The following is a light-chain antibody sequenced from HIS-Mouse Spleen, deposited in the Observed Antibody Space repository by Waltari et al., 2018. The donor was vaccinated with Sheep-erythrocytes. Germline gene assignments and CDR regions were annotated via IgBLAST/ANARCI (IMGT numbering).Light chain of an antibody. Sequence: SYVLTQPPSVSVAPGQTARITCGGNHLGSKIVHWYQQKPGQAPVLVVYDDSDRPSGIPERFSGSNSGNTATLTISRVEAGDEADYYCQVWDSSSDHYVFGTGTKVTVL. CDR3: QVWDSSSDHYV. CDR1: HLGSKI. V-gene: IGLV3-21*02. CDR2: DDS. J-gene: IGLJ1*01.